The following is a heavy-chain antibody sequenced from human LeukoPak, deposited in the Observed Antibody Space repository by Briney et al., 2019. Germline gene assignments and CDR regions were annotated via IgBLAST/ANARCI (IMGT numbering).Heavy chain of an antibody. D-gene: IGHD6-19*01. CDR1: GGSISSSSYY. CDR3: ASHNSAWGYFDY. V-gene: IGHV4-39*01. CDR2: KYYSGST. J-gene: IGHJ4*02. Sequence: PSETLSLTCTVSGGSISSSSYYWGWIRQPPGKGLELIGSKYYSGSTYYNPSLKSRVTISVDTSKNQFSLKLSSVTVADTAVYYCASHNSAWGYFDYWGQGTLVTVSS.